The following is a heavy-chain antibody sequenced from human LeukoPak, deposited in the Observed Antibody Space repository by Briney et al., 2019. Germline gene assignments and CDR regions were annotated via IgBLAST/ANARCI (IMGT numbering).Heavy chain of an antibody. D-gene: IGHD5-24*01. J-gene: IGHJ4*02. Sequence: GGTLRLSCAASGFTFSSYGMSRVRQAPGKGLEWVSSISGSGSGGSTYYADSVKGRFTISRDNSKNTLYLQMNSLIAEDTAVYYCAKSGYNRFDYWGQGTRVTVSS. CDR1: GFTFSSYG. CDR3: AKSGYNRFDY. V-gene: IGHV3-23*01. CDR2: ISGSGSGGST.